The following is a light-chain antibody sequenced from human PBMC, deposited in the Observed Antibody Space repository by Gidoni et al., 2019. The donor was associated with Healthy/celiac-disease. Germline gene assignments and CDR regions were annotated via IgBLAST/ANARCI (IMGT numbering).Light chain of an antibody. CDR3: QQYYSTPWT. Sequence: DIVMTQSPDSLAVSLGEGATINCKSSQSVLYSSNNKNYLAWYQQKPGQPPKLLIYWASTRESGVPDRFSGSGSGTDFTLTISSLQAEDVAVYYCQQYYSTPWTFGQGTKVGIK. V-gene: IGKV4-1*01. CDR1: QSVLYSSNNKNY. J-gene: IGKJ1*01. CDR2: WAS.